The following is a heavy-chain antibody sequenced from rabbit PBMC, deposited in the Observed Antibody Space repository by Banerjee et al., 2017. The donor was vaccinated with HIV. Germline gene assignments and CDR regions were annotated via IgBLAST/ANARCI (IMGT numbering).Heavy chain of an antibody. D-gene: IGHD7-1*01. CDR2: IYPDYGST. V-gene: IGHV1S7*01. Sequence: QLKESGGGLVQPGGSMKLSCKASGIDFSLYYMSWVRQAPGKGLEWIGYIYPDYGSTDYASWVNGRFTISLDNAQNTVFLQMTSLTDADTATYFCARSLPYSHNLWGPGTLVTVS. CDR3: ARSLPYSHNL. J-gene: IGHJ4*01. CDR1: GIDFSLYY.